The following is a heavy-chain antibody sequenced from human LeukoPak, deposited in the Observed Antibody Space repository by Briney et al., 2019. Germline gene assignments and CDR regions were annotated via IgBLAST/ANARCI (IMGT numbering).Heavy chain of an antibody. CDR3: ARDPRGWFDP. V-gene: IGHV4-38-2*02. CDR2: IYYSGST. CDR1: GYSISSGYY. J-gene: IGHJ5*02. Sequence: SETLSLTCTVSGYSISSGYYWGWIRQPPGKGLEWIGSIYYSGSTYYNPSLKSRVTISVDTSKNQFSLKLSSVTAADTAVYYCARDPRGWFDPWGQGTLVTVSS. D-gene: IGHD3-10*01.